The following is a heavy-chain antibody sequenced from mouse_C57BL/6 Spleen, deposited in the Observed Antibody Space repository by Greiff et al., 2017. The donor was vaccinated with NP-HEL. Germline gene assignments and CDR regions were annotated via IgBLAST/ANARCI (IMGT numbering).Heavy chain of an antibody. CDR1: GYTFTSYW. D-gene: IGHD2-5*01. J-gene: IGHJ1*03. CDR2: IDPSDSYT. V-gene: IGHV1-50*01. Sequence: QVQLKQPGAELVKPGASVKLSCKASGYTFTSYWMQWVKQRPGQGLEWIGEIDPSDSYTNYNQKFKGKATLTVDTSSSTAYMQLSSLTSEDSAVYYCARRGYSNYGYFDVWGTGTTVTVSS. CDR3: ARRGYSNYGYFDV.